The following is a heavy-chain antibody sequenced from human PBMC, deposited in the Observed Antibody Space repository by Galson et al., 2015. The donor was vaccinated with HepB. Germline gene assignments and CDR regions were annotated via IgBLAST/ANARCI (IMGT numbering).Heavy chain of an antibody. V-gene: IGHV1-18*01. CDR3: ARDLAAETTDAFDI. D-gene: IGHD6-13*01. J-gene: IGHJ3*02. CDR1: GYSFTSYG. Sequence: SCKASGYSFTSYGVTWVRQAPGQGLQWMGWISGYNGRAIYAQEFQDRVTLTTDTSTTTASMEVRRLTSDDTAIYYCARDLAAETTDAFDIWGQGTMVIVSS. CDR2: ISGYNGRA.